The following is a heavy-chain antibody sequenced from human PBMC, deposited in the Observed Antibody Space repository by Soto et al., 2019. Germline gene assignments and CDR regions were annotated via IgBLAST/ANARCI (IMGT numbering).Heavy chain of an antibody. CDR2: IYYSGST. CDR3: ARSLRYFDLYYFDY. Sequence: SETLSLTCAVSGGSISSGGYYWSWIRQPPGKGLEWIGYIYYSGSTNYNPSLKSRVTISVDTSKNQFSLKLSSVTAADTAVYYCARSLRYFDLYYFDYWGQGTLVTVSS. D-gene: IGHD3-9*01. J-gene: IGHJ4*02. CDR1: GGSISSGGYY. V-gene: IGHV4-61*08.